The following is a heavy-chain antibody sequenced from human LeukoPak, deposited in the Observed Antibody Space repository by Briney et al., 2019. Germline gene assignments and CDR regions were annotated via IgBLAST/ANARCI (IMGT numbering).Heavy chain of an antibody. V-gene: IGHV3-43*02. CDR3: AKDRGGYSYAADY. D-gene: IGHD5-18*01. J-gene: IGHJ4*02. CDR2: ISGDGGST. CDR1: GFTFDDYA. Sequence: PGGSLRLSCAASGFTFDDYAMHWLRQAPGKGLEWVSLISGDGGSTYYADSVKGRFTISRDNSKNSLYLQMNSLTTEDTALYYCAKDRGGYSYAADYWGQGTLVTVSS.